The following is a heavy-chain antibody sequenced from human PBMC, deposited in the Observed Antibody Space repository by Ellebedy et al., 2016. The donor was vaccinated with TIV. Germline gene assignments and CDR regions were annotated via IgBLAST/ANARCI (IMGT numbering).Heavy chain of an antibody. J-gene: IGHJ3*02. CDR2: IKHDGSEK. Sequence: GESLKISCAASGFTFSSYWMSWVRQVRQAPGKGLEWVANIKHDGSEKSYVDSVKCRFTISRDNAKNSLYLQMNSLRAEDTAVYYCASGHRGISFGIWGQGTMVTVSS. V-gene: IGHV3-7*03. CDR1: GFTFSSYW. CDR3: ASGHRGISFGI. D-gene: IGHD3-16*01.